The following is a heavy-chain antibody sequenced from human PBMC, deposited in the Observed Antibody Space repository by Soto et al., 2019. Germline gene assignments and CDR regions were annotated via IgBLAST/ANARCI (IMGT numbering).Heavy chain of an antibody. J-gene: IGHJ6*02. CDR2: ISSSGSTI. CDR3: AKDLYDFWSPGGMDV. V-gene: IGHV3-11*01. D-gene: IGHD3-3*01. Sequence: GGSLRLSCAASGFTFSDYYMSWIRQAPGKGLEWVSYISSSGSTIYYADSVKGRFTISRDNAKNSLYLQMNSLRAEDTAVYYCAKDLYDFWSPGGMDVWGQGTTVTVSS. CDR1: GFTFSDYY.